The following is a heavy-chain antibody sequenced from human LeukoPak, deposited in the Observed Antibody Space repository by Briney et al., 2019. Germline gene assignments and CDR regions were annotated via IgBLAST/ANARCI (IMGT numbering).Heavy chain of an antibody. CDR2: INHSGST. D-gene: IGHD3-22*01. CDR1: GGSFSGYY. V-gene: IGHV4-34*01. Sequence: SETLSLTCAGYGGSFSGYYWSWIRQPPGKGLEWIGEINHSGSTNYNPSLKSRVTISVDTSKNQFSLKLSSVTAADTAVYYCARNGVYYDSSGYYYNYWGQGTLVTVSS. J-gene: IGHJ4*02. CDR3: ARNGVYYDSSGYYYNY.